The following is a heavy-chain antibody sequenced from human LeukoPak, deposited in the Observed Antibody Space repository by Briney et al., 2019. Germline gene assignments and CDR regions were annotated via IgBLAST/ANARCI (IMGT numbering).Heavy chain of an antibody. J-gene: IGHJ4*02. CDR2: INHSGST. Sequence: PSETLSLTCAVYGGSFSGYYWSWIRQPPGKGLEWIGEINHSGSTNYNPPLKSRVTISVDTSKNQFSLKLSSVTAADTAVYYCARVGEWTTVDYWGQGTLVTVSS. CDR1: GGSFSGYY. CDR3: ARVGEWTTVDY. V-gene: IGHV4-34*01. D-gene: IGHD4-17*01.